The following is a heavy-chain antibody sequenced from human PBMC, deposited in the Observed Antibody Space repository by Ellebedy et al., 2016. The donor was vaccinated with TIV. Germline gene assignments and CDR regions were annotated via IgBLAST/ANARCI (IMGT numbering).Heavy chain of an antibody. D-gene: IGHD3-16*01. Sequence: PGGSLRLSCVASGFTFRSNAMSWVRQAPGKGLEWVSAISGSGGSTYYAGSVRGRFTVSRDNSKNVMFLQMNSLRADDTAEYFCAREVLGGRGDMDFWGQGTTVIVSS. CDR1: GFTFRSNA. CDR2: ISGSGGST. CDR3: AREVLGGRGDMDF. J-gene: IGHJ6*02. V-gene: IGHV3-23*01.